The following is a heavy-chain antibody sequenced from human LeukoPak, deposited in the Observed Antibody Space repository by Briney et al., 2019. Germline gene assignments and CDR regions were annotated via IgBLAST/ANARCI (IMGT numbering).Heavy chain of an antibody. J-gene: IGHJ4*03. V-gene: IGHV4-39*01. CDR2: IYFSGGT. CDR3: AGLARDTTTYNDF. Sequence: SETLSLTCSVSGGSISTSSYYWGWIRQPPGKGLEWIGSIYFSGGTYYNPSLKSRVAFSVDPSKNQFSLKVNSVTAADTAVYYCAGLARDTTTYNDFRGHGALVTVSS. D-gene: IGHD2/OR15-2a*01. CDR1: GGSISTSSYY.